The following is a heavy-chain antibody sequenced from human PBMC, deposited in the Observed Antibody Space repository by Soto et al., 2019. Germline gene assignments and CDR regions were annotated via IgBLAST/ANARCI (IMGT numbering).Heavy chain of an antibody. CDR1: GGSIISYY. D-gene: IGHD3-22*01. J-gene: IGHJ4*02. Sequence: SETLPLTCTVSGGSIISYYWIWIRQPPGKGLEWIGDIYYSGSTNYNPSLKSRVTISVDTSKNQFSLKLSSVTAADTAVYYCASASHDSSGYYAPFDYWGQGTLVTVSS. V-gene: IGHV4-59*12. CDR2: IYYSGST. CDR3: ASASHDSSGYYAPFDY.